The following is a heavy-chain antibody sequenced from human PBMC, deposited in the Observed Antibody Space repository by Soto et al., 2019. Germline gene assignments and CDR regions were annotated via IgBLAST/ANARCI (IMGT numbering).Heavy chain of an antibody. V-gene: IGHV3-23*01. CDR1: GFTFSSYA. J-gene: IGHJ6*02. CDR2: ISGSGGST. CDR3: AIVGGSYSYYYYYGMYV. D-gene: IGHD1-26*01. Sequence: PGGSLRLSCAASGFTFSSYAMSWVRQAPGKGLEWVSAISGSGGSTYYADSVKGRFTISRDNSKNTLYLQMNSLRAEDTAVYYCAIVGGSYSYYYYYGMYVRGQGTTVTVAS.